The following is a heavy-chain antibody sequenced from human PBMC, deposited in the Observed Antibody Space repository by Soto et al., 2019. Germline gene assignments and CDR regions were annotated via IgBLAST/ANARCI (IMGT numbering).Heavy chain of an antibody. CDR2: IYYSGST. V-gene: IGHV4-59*08. CDR3: ATHRPAAIVATKDDAFDI. J-gene: IGHJ3*02. CDR1: GGSISSYY. D-gene: IGHD5-12*01. Sequence: SETLSLTCTVSGGSISSYYWSWIRQPPGKGLEWIGYIYYSGSTNYNPSLKSRVTISVDTSKNQFSLKLSSVTAADTAVYYCATHRPAAIVATKDDAFDIWGQGTMVTVS.